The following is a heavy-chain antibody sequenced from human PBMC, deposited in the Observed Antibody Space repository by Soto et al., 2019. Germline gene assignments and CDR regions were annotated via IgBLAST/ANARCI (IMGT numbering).Heavy chain of an antibody. V-gene: IGHV3-74*01. CDR2: INSDGSST. D-gene: IGHD3-3*01. CDR3: ARALARYDFWSGCRYYYYYMDV. Sequence: GGSLRLSCAASGFTFSSYWMHWVRQAPGKGLVWVSRINSDGSSTSYADSVKGRFTISRDNAKNTLYLQMNSLRAEDTAVYYCARALARYDFWSGCRYYYYYMDVWGKGTTVTVSS. J-gene: IGHJ6*03. CDR1: GFTFSSYW.